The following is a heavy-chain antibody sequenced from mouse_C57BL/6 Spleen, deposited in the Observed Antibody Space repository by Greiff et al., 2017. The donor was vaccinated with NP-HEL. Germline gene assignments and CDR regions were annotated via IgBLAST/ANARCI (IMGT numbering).Heavy chain of an antibody. J-gene: IGHJ4*01. CDR3: TRTHELVYYAMDY. V-gene: IGHV6-6*01. CDR2: IRNKANNHAT. Sequence: EVKVEESGGGLVQPGGSMKLSCAASGFTFSDAWMDWVRQSPEKGLEWVAEIRNKANNHATYYAESVKGRFTISRDDSKSSVYLQMNSLRAEDTGIYYCTRTHELVYYAMDYWGQGTSVTVSS. CDR1: GFTFSDAW.